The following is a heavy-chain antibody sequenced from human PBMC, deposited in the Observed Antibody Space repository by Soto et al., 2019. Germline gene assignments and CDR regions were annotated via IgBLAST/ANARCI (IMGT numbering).Heavy chain of an antibody. Sequence: SETLSLTCAVYGGSFSGYYRSWIRQPPGKGLEWIGEINHSGSTNYNPSLKSRVTISVDTSKNQFSLKLSSVTAADTAVYYCGRGQVVAYYFDYWGQGTLVTVSS. J-gene: IGHJ4*02. CDR3: GRGQVVAYYFDY. D-gene: IGHD2-15*01. V-gene: IGHV4-34*01. CDR2: INHSGST. CDR1: GGSFSGYY.